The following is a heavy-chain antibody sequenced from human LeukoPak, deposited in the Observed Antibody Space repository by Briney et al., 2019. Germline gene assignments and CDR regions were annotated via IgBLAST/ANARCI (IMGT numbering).Heavy chain of an antibody. CDR2: IIPILGIA. CDR1: GYTFTSYG. D-gene: IGHD5-12*01. J-gene: IGHJ5*02. Sequence: ASVKVSCKASGYTFTSYGIIWVRQAPGQGLEWMGRIIPILGIANYAQKFQGRVTMTRNTSISTAYMELSSLRSEDTAVYYCARGRGKVVVATRWENWFDPWGQGTLVTVSS. CDR3: ARGRGKVVVATRWENWFDP. V-gene: IGHV1-8*02.